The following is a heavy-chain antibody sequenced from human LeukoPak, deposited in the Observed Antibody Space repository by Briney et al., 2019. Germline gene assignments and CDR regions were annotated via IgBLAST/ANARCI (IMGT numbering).Heavy chain of an antibody. D-gene: IGHD3-16*02. J-gene: IGHJ4*02. CDR2: IYHRGNT. Sequence: PSETLSLTCAVSNYSISSGYYWGWIRQPPGKGLELIGSIYHRGNTYYNPSLKSRVTISVDTSKNQFSLKLSSVTAADTAVYYCARIRMITFGGVIVRTYYFDYWGQGTLVIVSS. V-gene: IGHV4-38-2*01. CDR3: ARIRMITFGGVIVRTYYFDY. CDR1: NYSISSGYY.